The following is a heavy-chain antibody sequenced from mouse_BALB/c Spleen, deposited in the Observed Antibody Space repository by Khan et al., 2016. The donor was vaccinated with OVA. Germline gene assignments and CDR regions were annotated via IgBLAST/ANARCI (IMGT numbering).Heavy chain of an antibody. V-gene: IGHV3-2*02. CDR3: ARQNYYGYAMDY. J-gene: IGHJ4*01. CDR2: ISYSGTT. CDR1: GKSITSDYA. Sequence: EVELVESGPGLVKPSQSLSLTCTVTGKSITSDYAWNWIRQFPGNKVEWMGYISYSGTTSYNPSLKSRISITRDTSKNQFFLQLNSVIFEDTATYYCARQNYYGYAMDYWGQGTSVTVSS. D-gene: IGHD1-1*01.